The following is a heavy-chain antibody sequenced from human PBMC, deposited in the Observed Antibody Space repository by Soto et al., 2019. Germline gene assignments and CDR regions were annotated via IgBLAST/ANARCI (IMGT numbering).Heavy chain of an antibody. CDR3: ARVGSGGYSYGTHITYYFDY. J-gene: IGHJ4*02. CDR2: ISAYNGNT. Sequence: ASVKVSCKASGYTFTSYGISWVRQAPGQGLEWMGWISAYNGNTNYAQKLQGRVTMTTDTSTSTAYMELRSLRADDTAVYYCARVGSGGYSYGTHITYYFDYWGQGTLVTVSS. D-gene: IGHD5-18*01. V-gene: IGHV1-18*01. CDR1: GYTFTSYG.